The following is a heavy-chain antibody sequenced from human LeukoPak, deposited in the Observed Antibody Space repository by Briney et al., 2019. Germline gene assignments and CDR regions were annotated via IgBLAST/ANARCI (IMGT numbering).Heavy chain of an antibody. CDR3: ATFPSGQDYYAYGMDV. CDR2: IYYSGDT. D-gene: IGHD6-25*01. CDR1: GGALNNKNYY. J-gene: IGHJ6*02. V-gene: IGHV4-39*07. Sequence: SETLSLTCSVSGGALNNKNYYWGWIRQPPGKGLEWIGSIYYSGDTKYNASFRSRGTISLDTSKNEFSLTLNSVTAADTAVYYCATFPSGQDYYAYGMDVWGQGTTVTVSS.